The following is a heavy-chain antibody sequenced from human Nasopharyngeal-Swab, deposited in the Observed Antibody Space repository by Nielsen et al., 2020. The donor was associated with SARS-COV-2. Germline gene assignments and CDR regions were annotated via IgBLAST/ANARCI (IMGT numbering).Heavy chain of an antibody. D-gene: IGHD6-19*01. CDR2: ISGSGGST. CDR1: GFTFSSYA. V-gene: IGHV3-23*01. CDR3: AKGGSAEWLAFSYYGMDV. J-gene: IGHJ6*02. Sequence: ESLQISCAASGFTFSSYAMSWVRQAPGNVLEWVSAISGSGGSTYYADSVKGRFTISRDNSKNTLYPQMNSLRAEDTAVYYCAKGGSAEWLAFSYYGMDVWGQGTTVTVSS.